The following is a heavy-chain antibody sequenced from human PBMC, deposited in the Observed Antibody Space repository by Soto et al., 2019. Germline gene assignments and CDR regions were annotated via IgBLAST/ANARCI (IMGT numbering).Heavy chain of an antibody. J-gene: IGHJ4*02. Sequence: PSETLSLTCTVSGGSISSTSSYWGWIRQPPGKGLEWIGSIYYNGFTYYNPSLKSRVTISVDTSKNQFSLKLSSVTAADTAVYYCERQNYSYGFPDNWGQGTLVTVSS. D-gene: IGHD5-18*01. V-gene: IGHV4-39*01. CDR1: GGSISSTSSY. CDR3: ERQNYSYGFPDN. CDR2: IYYNGFT.